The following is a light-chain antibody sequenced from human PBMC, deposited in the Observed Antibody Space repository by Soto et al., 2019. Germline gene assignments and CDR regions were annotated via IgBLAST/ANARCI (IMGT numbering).Light chain of an antibody. V-gene: IGLV2-8*01. Sequence: QSALTQPPSASGSPGQSVTISCTGTSSDVGGYDYVSWYQQHPDKAPKLMIYEVTKRPSGVPDRFSGSKSGNTASLTVSGLQAEDEADYDCSSYTGSNNFDVFGTGTKLTVL. CDR1: SSDVGGYDY. CDR2: EVT. CDR3: SSYTGSNNFDV. J-gene: IGLJ1*01.